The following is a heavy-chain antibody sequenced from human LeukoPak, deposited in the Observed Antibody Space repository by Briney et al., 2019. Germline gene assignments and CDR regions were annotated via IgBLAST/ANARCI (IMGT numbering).Heavy chain of an antibody. J-gene: IGHJ6*03. CDR1: GGSISSYY. D-gene: IGHD3-22*01. CDR3: TRGSIAYYYMDV. Sequence: SETLSLTCTVSGGSISSYYWSWIRQPPGKGLEWIGNIYYSGSTNYNPSLKSRVTISVDTSKNQFALKLSSVTAADTAVYYCTRGSIAYYYMDVWGKGTTVTISS. CDR2: IYYSGST. V-gene: IGHV4-59*01.